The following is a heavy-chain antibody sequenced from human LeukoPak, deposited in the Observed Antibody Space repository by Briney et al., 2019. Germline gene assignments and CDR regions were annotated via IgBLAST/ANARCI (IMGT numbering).Heavy chain of an antibody. V-gene: IGHV4-34*01. CDR2: INHSGST. CDR3: ARWGFWSGFD. CDR1: GGSFSGYY. Sequence: SGTLSLTCAVYGGSFSGYYWGWIRQPPGKGLEWIGEINHSGSTNYNPSLKSRVTISVDTSKNQFSLKLSSVTAADTAVYYCARWGFWSGFDWGQGTLVTVSS. J-gene: IGHJ4*02. D-gene: IGHD3-3*01.